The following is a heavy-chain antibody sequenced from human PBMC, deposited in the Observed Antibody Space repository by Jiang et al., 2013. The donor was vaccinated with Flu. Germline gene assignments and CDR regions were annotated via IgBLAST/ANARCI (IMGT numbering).Heavy chain of an antibody. Sequence: AEVKKPGASVRVSCKASGYTFTKFGIHWVRQAPGQRLEWMGWINTGNGNTEYSQKFQGRVTITRDTSASTTYMEVSSLRSEDTTVYYCATLGLGADVDYWGQGTLVTVSS. CDR1: GYTFTKFG. J-gene: IGHJ4*02. CDR3: ATLGLGADVDY. D-gene: IGHD1-26*01. V-gene: IGHV1-3*04. CDR2: INTGNGNT.